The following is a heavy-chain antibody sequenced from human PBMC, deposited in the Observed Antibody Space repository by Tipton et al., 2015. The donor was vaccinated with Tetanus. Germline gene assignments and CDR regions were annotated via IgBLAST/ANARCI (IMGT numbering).Heavy chain of an antibody. CDR1: GFTFSSYA. V-gene: IGHV3-23*01. CDR3: AKEKGTRIAAAGKRNFDY. Sequence: SLRLSCAASGFTFSSYAMSWVRQAPGKGLEWVSAISGSGGSTYYADSVKGRFTISRDNSKNTLYLQMNSLRAEDTAVYYCAKEKGTRIAAAGKRNFDYWGQGTLVTVSS. J-gene: IGHJ4*02. D-gene: IGHD6-13*01. CDR2: ISGSGGST.